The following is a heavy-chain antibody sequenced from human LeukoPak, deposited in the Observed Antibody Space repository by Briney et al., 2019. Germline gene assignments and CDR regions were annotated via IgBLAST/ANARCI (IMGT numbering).Heavy chain of an antibody. Sequence: PSQTLSLTCTVSGGSISSDDYSWSWIRQPPGKGLEWIGYIYYSGSIYYNPSLKSRVTISVDTSKNQFSLKLSSVTAADTAVYYCARDFAEGDYGKFDYWGRGTLVTVSS. V-gene: IGHV4-30-4*08. CDR3: ARDFAEGDYGKFDY. J-gene: IGHJ4*02. CDR2: IYYSGSI. CDR1: GGSISSDDYS. D-gene: IGHD4/OR15-4a*01.